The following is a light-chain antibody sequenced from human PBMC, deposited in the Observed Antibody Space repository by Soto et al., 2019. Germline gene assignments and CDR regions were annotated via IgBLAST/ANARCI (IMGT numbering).Light chain of an antibody. CDR3: QQRSNWPPRWT. CDR2: GAS. Sequence: EIVLTQSPGTLSLSPGERGTLSCMASQTVSSTYLAWYQQKPGQAPRLLIYGASNRATGIPARFSGSGSGTDFTLTISSLEPEDFAVYYCQQRSNWPPRWTFGQGTKVDIK. J-gene: IGKJ1*01. CDR1: QTVSSTY. V-gene: IGKV3-11*01.